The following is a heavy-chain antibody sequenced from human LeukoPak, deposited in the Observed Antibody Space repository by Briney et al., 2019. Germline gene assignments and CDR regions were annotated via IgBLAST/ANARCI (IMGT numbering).Heavy chain of an antibody. J-gene: IGHJ3*02. CDR1: GFTFSHYW. V-gene: IGHV3-7*01. D-gene: IGHD2-15*01. CDR3: AREDMWAFDM. CDR2: IKPDGSDK. Sequence: GGSLRLSCAASGFTFSHYWMSWVRQAPGKGLEWVANIKPDGSDKYYVDSVKGRSTISRDNAKNTLYLEMDSPRAEDTAVYYCAREDMWAFDMWGQGTMVTVPS.